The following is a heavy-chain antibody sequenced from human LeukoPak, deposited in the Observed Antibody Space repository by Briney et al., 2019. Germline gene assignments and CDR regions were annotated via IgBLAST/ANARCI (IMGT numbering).Heavy chain of an antibody. J-gene: IGHJ5*02. CDR1: GGSLSSSSYY. CDR2: IYYSGST. V-gene: IGHV4-39*01. Sequence: SETLSLTCTVSGGSLSSSSYYWGWIRQPPGKGLGWIGSIYYSGSTYYNPSLKSRVTISVDTSRNQFSLKLSSVTAADTAVYYSARHRDSRYCSGGSCYNWFDPWGQEPWSPSPQ. D-gene: IGHD2-15*01. CDR3: ARHRDSRYCSGGSCYNWFDP.